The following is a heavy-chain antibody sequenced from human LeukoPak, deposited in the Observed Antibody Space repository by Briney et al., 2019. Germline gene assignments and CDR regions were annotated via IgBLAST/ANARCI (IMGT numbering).Heavy chain of an antibody. D-gene: IGHD3-22*01. V-gene: IGHV3-53*01. CDR1: GFTVSSNY. CDR3: ARIPAYYYDSSGYYWLDY. Sequence: GGSLRLSCAASGFTVSSNYMSWVRQAPGKGLEWVSDIYSGGSTYYADSVKGRFTISRDNSKNTLYLQMNSLRAEDTAVYYCARIPAYYYDSSGYYWLDYWGQGTLVTVSS. CDR2: IYSGGST. J-gene: IGHJ4*02.